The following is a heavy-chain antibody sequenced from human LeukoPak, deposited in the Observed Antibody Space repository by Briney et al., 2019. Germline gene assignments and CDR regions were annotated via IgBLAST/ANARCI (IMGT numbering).Heavy chain of an antibody. CDR1: GASISSHY. CDR2: IYYSGST. V-gene: IGHV4-59*11. Sequence: PSETLSLTCTVSGASISSHYWSWIRQPPGKGLEWIGYIYYSGSTNYNPSLKSRVTISVDTSKNQFSLKLSSVTAADTAVYYCARANRGYYDSSGYSPWFDPWGQGTLVTVSS. CDR3: ARANRGYYDSSGYSPWFDP. D-gene: IGHD3-22*01. J-gene: IGHJ5*02.